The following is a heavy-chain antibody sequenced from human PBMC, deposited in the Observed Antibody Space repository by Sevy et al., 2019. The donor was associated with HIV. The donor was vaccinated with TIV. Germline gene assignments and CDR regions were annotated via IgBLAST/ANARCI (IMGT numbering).Heavy chain of an antibody. D-gene: IGHD6-13*01. CDR1: GFTFNTYA. J-gene: IGHJ4*02. Sequence: GGSLRLSCAASGFTFNTYAMHWVRQAPGKGLDWLTFISYDGGNKYYADSVKGRFTISRDNSKNTLYLQMNSLRAEDTAVYYCAKDLGAAAAPYYFDYWGQGTLVTVSS. CDR3: AKDLGAAAAPYYFDY. CDR2: ISYDGGNK. V-gene: IGHV3-30-3*01.